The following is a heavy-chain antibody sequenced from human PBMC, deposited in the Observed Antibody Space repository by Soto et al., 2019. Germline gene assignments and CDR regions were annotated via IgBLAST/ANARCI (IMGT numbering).Heavy chain of an antibody. Sequence: PGGSLRLSCSASGFTFSNYAMHWVRQAPGKGLEYVSAISSEGGSTYYADSVKGRFTISRDNSKNTLYLQMSSLRAEDTAFYYCVQRDGPRIVDTIHFDFWGLGTLVTVSS. J-gene: IGHJ4*02. V-gene: IGHV3-64D*06. CDR2: ISSEGGST. CDR1: GFTFSNYA. CDR3: VQRDGPRIVDTIHFDF. D-gene: IGHD5-12*01.